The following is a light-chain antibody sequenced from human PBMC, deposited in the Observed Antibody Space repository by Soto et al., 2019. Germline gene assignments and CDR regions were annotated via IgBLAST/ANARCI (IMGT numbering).Light chain of an antibody. V-gene: IGKV3-15*01. J-gene: IGKJ2*01. Sequence: EIVMTQSPATLSVSPGERATLSCRASQSVSKNLAWYQQKPGQAPRLLIYGASTRATGFPARFSGSGSGTEFTPTISSLQSEDFAVYYCQQYNNWPPKTFGQGTKLEIK. CDR1: QSVSKN. CDR3: QQYNNWPPKT. CDR2: GAS.